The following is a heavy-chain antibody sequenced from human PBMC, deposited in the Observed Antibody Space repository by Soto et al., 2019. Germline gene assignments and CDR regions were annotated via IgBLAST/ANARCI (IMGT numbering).Heavy chain of an antibody. CDR2: IHYEGCT. V-gene: IGHV4-59*01. Sequence: QVQLQESGPGLVKPSETLSLTCSVSGGSITTYYWSWLRQPPGKGLEWIGYIHYEGCTNYNPSLQSRVTILVDTSQNQFSRKLTSATAADTAVYFCARGRRSGWYHFDSWGQGTLVTVSS. D-gene: IGHD6-19*01. CDR1: GGSITTYY. CDR3: ARGRRSGWYHFDS. J-gene: IGHJ4*02.